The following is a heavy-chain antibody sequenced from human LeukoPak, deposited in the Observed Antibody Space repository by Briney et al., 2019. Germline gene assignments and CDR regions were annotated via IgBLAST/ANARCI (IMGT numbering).Heavy chain of an antibody. D-gene: IGHD1-26*01. V-gene: IGHV5-51*01. CDR3: AIYSDTYYFDH. CDR1: GYSFTSSW. CDR2: IYPGDSDT. Sequence: GESLKISCKGSGYSFTSSWIGWVRQLPGKGLEWMGIIYPGDSDTRYSPSFQGQVTIAADKSISTAYLQWSSLKASDTAMYYCAIYSDTYYFDHWGQGTLVTVSS. J-gene: IGHJ4*02.